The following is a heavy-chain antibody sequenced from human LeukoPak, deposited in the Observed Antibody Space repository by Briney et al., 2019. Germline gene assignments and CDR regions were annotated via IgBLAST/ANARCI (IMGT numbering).Heavy chain of an antibody. D-gene: IGHD3-10*01. CDR3: AKDLHYYGPGSSPQY. CDR2: ISYDGSTK. V-gene: IGHV3-30*18. J-gene: IGHJ4*02. Sequence: PGGSLRLSCEASGFTFSNYAMHWVRRAPGKGLEWVALISYDGSTKHYADSVKGRFTISRDNSKNTLSLQINSLRSEDTAVYYCAKDLHYYGPGSSPQYWGQRTPVTVSS. CDR1: GFTFSNYA.